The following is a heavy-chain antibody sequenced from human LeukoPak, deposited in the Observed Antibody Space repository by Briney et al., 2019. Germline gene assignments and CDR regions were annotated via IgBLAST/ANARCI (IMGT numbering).Heavy chain of an antibody. D-gene: IGHD1-14*01. V-gene: IGHV3-15*01. CDR2: IKRKSDGGTT. CDR3: TTELDVRPNHY. J-gene: IGHJ4*02. Sequence: GGSLRLSCAASGLTFSNAWMSWVRQAPGKGLEWVGRIKRKSDGGTTDYAAPVKGRFTISRDDSKNTLYLQMNSLKSEDTAVYYCTTELDVRPNHYWGQGTLVTVSS. CDR1: GLTFSNAW.